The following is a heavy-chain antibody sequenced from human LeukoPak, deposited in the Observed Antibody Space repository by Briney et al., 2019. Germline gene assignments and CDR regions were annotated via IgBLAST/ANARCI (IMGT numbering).Heavy chain of an antibody. D-gene: IGHD1-26*01. CDR1: GFTFSSYA. CDR3: AKDLEPDSGCYYFDY. J-gene: IGHJ4*02. CDR2: ISGSGGST. Sequence: TGGSLRLSCAASGFTFSSYAMSWVRQAPGKGLEWVSAISGSGGSTYYADSVKGRFTISRDNSKNTLYLQMNSLRAEDTAVYYCAKDLEPDSGCYYFDYWGQGTLVTVSS. V-gene: IGHV3-23*01.